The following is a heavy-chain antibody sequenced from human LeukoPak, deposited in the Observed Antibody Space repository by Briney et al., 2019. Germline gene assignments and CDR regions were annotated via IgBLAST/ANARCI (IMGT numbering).Heavy chain of an antibody. V-gene: IGHV3-7*01. Sequence: GGSLRLSCAASGITFSRYWMNWVRQAPGKGLEWVASIEQDGSEKSYVDSVKGRFTISRDNAKNSLYLQMNSLRAEDTAVYYCAKDPTEQQLWSWGQGTLVTVSS. J-gene: IGHJ4*02. CDR1: GITFSRYW. D-gene: IGHD6-13*01. CDR3: AKDPTEQQLWS. CDR2: IEQDGSEK.